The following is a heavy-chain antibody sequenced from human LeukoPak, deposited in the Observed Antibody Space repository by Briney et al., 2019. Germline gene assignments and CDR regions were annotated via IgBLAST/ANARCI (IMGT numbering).Heavy chain of an antibody. CDR1: GFTFSSYA. CDR2: VSFDGSNE. V-gene: IGHV3-30-3*01. J-gene: IGHJ4*02. D-gene: IGHD2-21*01. Sequence: GGSLRLSCAASGFTFSSYAMHWVRQAPGKGLEWVAVVSFDGSNEYYADSVKGRFTISRDNSKNTLYLQMNSLRAEDTAVYYCAKDSQHIVVVIATYWGQGTLVTVSS. CDR3: AKDSQHIVVVIATY.